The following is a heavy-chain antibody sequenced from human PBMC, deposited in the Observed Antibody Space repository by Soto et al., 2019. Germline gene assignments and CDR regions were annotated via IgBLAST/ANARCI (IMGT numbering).Heavy chain of an antibody. D-gene: IGHD6-13*01. Sequence: GGSLRLSCAASGFTFSDYYMSWIRQAPGKGLEWVSYISSSGSTIYYADSVKGRFTISRDNAKNSLYLQMNSLRAEDTAVYYCASHSYSSSWYENYWGQGTLVTVSS. CDR1: GFTFSDYY. CDR2: ISSSGSTI. CDR3: ASHSYSSSWYENY. J-gene: IGHJ4*02. V-gene: IGHV3-11*01.